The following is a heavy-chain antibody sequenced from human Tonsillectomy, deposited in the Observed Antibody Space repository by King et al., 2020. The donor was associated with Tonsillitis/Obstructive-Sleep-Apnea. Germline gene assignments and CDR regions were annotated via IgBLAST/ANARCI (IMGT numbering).Heavy chain of an antibody. CDR1: GFTFSSYA. J-gene: IGHJ4*02. CDR3: ARGTYDLWSGYYPTDYFDY. Sequence: VQLVQSGGGVVQPGRSLRLSCAASGFTFSSYAMHWVRQAPGKGLEWVAVISYDGSNKYYADSVKGRFTISRDNSKNTLYLQMNSLRAEDTAVYYCARGTYDLWSGYYPTDYFDYWGQGTLVTVSS. CDR2: ISYDGSNK. D-gene: IGHD3-3*01. V-gene: IGHV3-30*04.